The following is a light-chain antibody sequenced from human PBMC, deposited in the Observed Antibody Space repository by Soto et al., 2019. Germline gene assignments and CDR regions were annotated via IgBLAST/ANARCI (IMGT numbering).Light chain of an antibody. CDR3: SSYAGSNNLL. Sequence: QSVLTQPPSASGSPGQSVTISCTGTSRDVGAYNYVSWYQQHPGKAPKLMIYEVTKRPSGVPDRFSGSKSGNTASLTVSGLQAEDEADYYCSSYAGSNNLLFGTGTKAHRP. CDR2: EVT. CDR1: SRDVGAYNY. J-gene: IGLJ1*01. V-gene: IGLV2-8*01.